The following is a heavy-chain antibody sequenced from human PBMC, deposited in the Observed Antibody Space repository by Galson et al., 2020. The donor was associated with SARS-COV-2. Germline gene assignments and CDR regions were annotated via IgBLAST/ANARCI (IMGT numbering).Heavy chain of an antibody. CDR2: LYTSGST. CDR3: SRDVPRNGLDV. D-gene: IGHD1-1*01. CDR1: GGYISNFY. J-gene: IGHJ6*02. Sequence: SETLSLTCTVSGGYISNFYWSWIRQPAGKGLEWIGRLYTSGSTNYNPSLESRLIMSVDTSKNQFSLKLSSVTAADTAVYYCSRDVPRNGLDVWGQGTTVTVSS. V-gene: IGHV4-4*07.